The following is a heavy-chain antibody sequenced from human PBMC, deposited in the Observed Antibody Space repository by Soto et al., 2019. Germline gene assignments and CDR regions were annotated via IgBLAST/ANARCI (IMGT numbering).Heavy chain of an antibody. V-gene: IGHV3-48*02. J-gene: IGHJ4*02. CDR2: VTSTSSTI. CDR1: GFTFSSYS. D-gene: IGHD5-18*01. Sequence: PGGSLRLSCAASGFTFSSYSMNWVRQAPGKGLEWVSYVTSTSSTIYYADSVKGRFTISRDNAKNSPSLQMNSLRDEDTAVYYCVRAACGDCYGYGYWGQGTLVTVSS. CDR3: VRAACGDCYGYGY.